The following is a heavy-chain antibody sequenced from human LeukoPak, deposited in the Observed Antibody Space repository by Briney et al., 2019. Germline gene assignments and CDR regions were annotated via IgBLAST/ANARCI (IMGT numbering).Heavy chain of an antibody. V-gene: IGHV3-23*01. Sequence: PGGSLRLSSAASGFTFSSYAMSWVRQAPGKGLEWVSAISGSGGSTYYADSVKGRFTISRDNSKNSLYLQMNSLRAEDTAVYYCARVGVVVVPAAIADYYYYYIDVWGKGTTVTVSS. CDR1: GFTFSSYA. CDR3: ARVGVVVVPAAIADYYYYYIDV. CDR2: ISGSGGST. D-gene: IGHD2-2*01. J-gene: IGHJ6*03.